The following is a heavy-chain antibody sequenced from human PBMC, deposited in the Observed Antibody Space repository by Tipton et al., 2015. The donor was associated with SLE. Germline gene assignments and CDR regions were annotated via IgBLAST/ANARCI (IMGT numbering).Heavy chain of an antibody. CDR1: GYTFTGYY. CDR2: INPNSGGT. J-gene: IGHJ4*02. Sequence: QLVQSGAEVKKPGASVKVSCEASGYTFTGYYMHWVRQAPGQGLEWMGWINPNSGGTSYAQKFQGRVTMTRDTSISTAYMELSRLRSDDTAVYYCARVTAAAGQDYFGYWGQGTLVTVSS. CDR3: ARVTAAAGQDYFGY. V-gene: IGHV1-2*02. D-gene: IGHD6-13*01.